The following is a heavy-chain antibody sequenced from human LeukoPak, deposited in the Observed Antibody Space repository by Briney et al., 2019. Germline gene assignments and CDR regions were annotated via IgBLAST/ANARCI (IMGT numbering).Heavy chain of an antibody. J-gene: IGHJ4*02. CDR1: GYSMSSGYY. V-gene: IGHV4-38-2*01. CDR3: ARLLYTYKTDY. D-gene: IGHD3-10*01. Sequence: SETLSLTCAVSGYSMSSGYYWGWIRQPPGKGLEWSGSIYHSGSTYYNPSLKSRVTISVDTSKNHFSLKLSSVTAADTAVYYCARLLYTYKTDYWGQGTLVTVSS. CDR2: IYHSGST.